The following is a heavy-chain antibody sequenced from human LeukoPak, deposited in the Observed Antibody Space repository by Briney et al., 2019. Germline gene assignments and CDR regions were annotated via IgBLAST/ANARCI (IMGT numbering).Heavy chain of an antibody. J-gene: IGHJ6*02. Sequence: GGSLRLSCAASGFTFDDYAMHWVRQAPGKGLEWVSLISWDGGSTYYADSVKGRFTISRDNSKNSLYPQMNSLRAEDTALYYCAKGAAADHYYYGMDVWAKGPRSPSP. CDR1: GFTFDDYA. D-gene: IGHD6-13*01. CDR3: AKGAAADHYYYGMDV. V-gene: IGHV3-43D*03. CDR2: ISWDGGST.